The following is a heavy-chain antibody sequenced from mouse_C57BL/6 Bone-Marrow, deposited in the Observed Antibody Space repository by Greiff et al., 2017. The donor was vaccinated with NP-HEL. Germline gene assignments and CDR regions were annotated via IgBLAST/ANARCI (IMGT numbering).Heavy chain of an antibody. CDR2: IYPSDSET. J-gene: IGHJ2*01. CDR3: ARSRFDFDY. V-gene: IGHV1-61*01. Sequence: QVHVKQPGAELVRPGSSVKLSCKASGYTFTSYWMDWVKQRPGQGLEWIGNIYPSDSETHYNQKFKDKATLTVDKSSSTAYMQLSSLTSEDSAVYYCARSRFDFDYWGQGTTLTVSS. CDR1: GYTFTSYW.